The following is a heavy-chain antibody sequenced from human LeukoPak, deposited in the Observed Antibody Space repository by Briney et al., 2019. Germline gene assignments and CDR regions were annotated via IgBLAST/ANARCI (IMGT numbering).Heavy chain of an antibody. CDR3: ARGDPGDY. CDR2: ISSSSSTI. J-gene: IGHJ4*02. V-gene: IGHV3-48*01. D-gene: IGHD2-21*02. Sequence: GGSLRLSCAASGFTFSSYSMNWVRQAPGKGLEWVSYISSSSSTIYYADSVKGRFTISRDNAKNSLYLQMNSLRAEDTAVYYCARGDPGDYWGQGTLVTVSS. CDR1: GFTFSSYS.